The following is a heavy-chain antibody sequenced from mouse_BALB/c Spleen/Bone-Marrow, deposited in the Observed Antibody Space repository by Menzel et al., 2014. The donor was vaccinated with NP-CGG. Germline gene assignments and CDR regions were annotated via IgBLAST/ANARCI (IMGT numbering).Heavy chain of an antibody. CDR3: VLPYYGNDGAMDY. V-gene: IGHV1-18*01. Sequence: EVQVVESGPELVKPGASVKIPCKASGYIFTDYNMDWVKQSHGKSLEWIGDINPNNGGTIYNQKFKGKASLTVDKSSSTAYMELRSLTSEDTAVYYCVLPYYGNDGAMDYWGQGTSVTVSS. CDR2: INPNNGGT. J-gene: IGHJ4*01. CDR1: GYIFTDYN. D-gene: IGHD2-9*01.